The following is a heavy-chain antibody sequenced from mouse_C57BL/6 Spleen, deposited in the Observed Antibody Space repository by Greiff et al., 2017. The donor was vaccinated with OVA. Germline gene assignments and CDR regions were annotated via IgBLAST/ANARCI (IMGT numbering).Heavy chain of an antibody. Sequence: QVHVKQPGAELVKPGASVKMSCKASGYTFTSYWITWVKQRPGQGLEWIGDIYPGSGSTNYNEKFKSKATLTVDTSSSTAYMQLSSLTSEDSAVYYCARENYDYDEGFAYWGQGTLVTVSA. V-gene: IGHV1-55*01. CDR2: IYPGSGST. D-gene: IGHD2-4*01. J-gene: IGHJ3*01. CDR3: ARENYDYDEGFAY. CDR1: GYTFTSYW.